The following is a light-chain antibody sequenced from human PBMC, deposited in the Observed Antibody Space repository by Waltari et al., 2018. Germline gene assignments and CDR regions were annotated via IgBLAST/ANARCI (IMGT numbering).Light chain of an antibody. CDR2: GAS. CDR3: QQYNNWPHT. CDR1: QSVSSN. J-gene: IGKJ2*01. Sequence: EIVMTQSPATLSVSPGERATLSCRASQSVSSNLAWYQQKPGQAPRLLIYGASTRATGIPARFSGSGSGTEFPLTIISLQSEDFAVYYCQQYNNWPHTFGQGTKLEIK. V-gene: IGKV3-15*01.